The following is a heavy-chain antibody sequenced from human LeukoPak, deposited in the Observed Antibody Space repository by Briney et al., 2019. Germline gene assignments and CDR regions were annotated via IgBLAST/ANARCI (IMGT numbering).Heavy chain of an antibody. J-gene: IGHJ4*02. CDR2: IYYSGST. CDR3: TTELSSILDKFH. V-gene: IGHV4-59*01. CDR1: GGSISSYY. D-gene: IGHD2/OR15-2a*01. Sequence: PSETLSLTCTVSGGSISSYYWSWIRQPPGKGLEWIGYIYYSGSTNYNPSLKSRVTISVDTSKNQFSLKLSSVTAADTAVYYCTTELSSILDKFHWGQGTLVTVSS.